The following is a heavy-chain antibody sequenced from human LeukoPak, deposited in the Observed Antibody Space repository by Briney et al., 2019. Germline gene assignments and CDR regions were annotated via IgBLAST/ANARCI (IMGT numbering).Heavy chain of an antibody. CDR1: GNSFSTNW. J-gene: IGHJ4*02. CDR3: GSGGYSGYEFDY. CDR2: IYPGDSDT. V-gene: IGHV5-51*01. D-gene: IGHD5-12*01. Sequence: GESLKIPCRTSGNSFSTNWIDRVRQMPGKGPEWMGVIYPGDSDTRYSPSFQGQVTMSADKSISTAYLQWSSMKASDSAMYYCGSGGYSGYEFDYWGQGTLVTVSS.